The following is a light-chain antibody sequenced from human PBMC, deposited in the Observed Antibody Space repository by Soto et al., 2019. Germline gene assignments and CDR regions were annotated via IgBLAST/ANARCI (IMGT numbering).Light chain of an antibody. J-gene: IGKJ4*01. CDR1: QSVSSSY. CDR2: GAS. CDR3: QQYGSSPLT. V-gene: IGKV3-20*01. Sequence: EIVLTQSPGTLSLSPGERATLSCRASQSVSSSYLAWYQQKPGQAPRLLIYGASSRATGIPERFSGSGFGKDFTLSISRLEPEDFSVSYCQQYGSSPLTFCGRTNVEIK.